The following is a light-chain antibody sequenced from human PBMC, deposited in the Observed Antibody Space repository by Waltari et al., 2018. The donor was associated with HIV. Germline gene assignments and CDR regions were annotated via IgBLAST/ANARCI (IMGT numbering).Light chain of an antibody. J-gene: IGLJ2*01. CDR2: EVS. CDR1: SSDFGSYNL. CDR3: CSYAGTSTVV. V-gene: IGLV2-23*02. Sequence: QSALTQTASVSGSPGQSMTISCTGTSSDFGSYNLVSWYQQHPGKAPKLMIYEVSKRPSGVSNRFSGSKSGNTASLTISGLQAEDEADYYCCSYAGTSTVVFGGGTKLTVL.